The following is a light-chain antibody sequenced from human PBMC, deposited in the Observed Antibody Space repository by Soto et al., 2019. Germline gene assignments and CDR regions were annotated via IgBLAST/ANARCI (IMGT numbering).Light chain of an antibody. Sequence: DIQLTQSPAFLSASVGDRVTITCRASQGISSFLAWFQQNPGKAPNLLIYGASTLQSGVPSRFSGSGSGTEFTLTISSLQPEDFATYYCQQLNSYPQTFGGGSKVEIK. CDR2: GAS. V-gene: IGKV1-9*01. CDR1: QGISSF. CDR3: QQLNSYPQT. J-gene: IGKJ4*01.